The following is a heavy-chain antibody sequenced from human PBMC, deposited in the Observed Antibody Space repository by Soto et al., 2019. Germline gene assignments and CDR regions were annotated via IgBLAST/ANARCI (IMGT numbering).Heavy chain of an antibody. CDR2: ISGSSSYK. CDR3: VTLLVDWLPHYINDV. V-gene: IGHV3-21*01. J-gene: IGHJ6*02. Sequence: GGSVRLSCVGSDSSIRHYNVHWVRQAPGKGLERVSSISGSSSYKYYADSVTGRFTISRDNTKNSVFLELSSLRGEDTAVYYCVTLLVDWLPHYINDVWGQGTTVTVSS. CDR1: DSSIRHYN. D-gene: IGHD3-9*01.